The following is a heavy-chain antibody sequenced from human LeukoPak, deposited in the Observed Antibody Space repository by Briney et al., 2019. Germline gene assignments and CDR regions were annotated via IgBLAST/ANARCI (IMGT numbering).Heavy chain of an antibody. J-gene: IGHJ6*02. V-gene: IGHV4-59*01. CDR1: GGSISSYY. CDR2: IYYSGCT. Sequence: PSETLSLTCTVSGGSISSYYWSWIRQPPGKGLAWIGYIYYSGCTNYNPSLKSRVTISVDTSKNQFSLKLSSVTAADTAVYYCARAGLYYYYGMDVWGQGTTVTVSS. CDR3: ARAGLYYYYGMDV.